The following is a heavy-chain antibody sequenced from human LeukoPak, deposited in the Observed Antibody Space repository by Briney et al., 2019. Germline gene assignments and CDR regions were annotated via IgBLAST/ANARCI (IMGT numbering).Heavy chain of an antibody. CDR3: AREDRVSGTGQWLALDY. CDR2: IIPIFGTA. CDR1: GGTFSSYA. Sequence: SVKLSCKASGGTFSSYAISWVRQAPGQRLEWMGGIIPIFGTANYAQNFKGRVTITADESTNTAYLELSSLRSEDTAVYYCAREDRVSGTGQWLALDYWGQGTLVTVSS. V-gene: IGHV1-69*13. J-gene: IGHJ4*02. D-gene: IGHD6-19*01.